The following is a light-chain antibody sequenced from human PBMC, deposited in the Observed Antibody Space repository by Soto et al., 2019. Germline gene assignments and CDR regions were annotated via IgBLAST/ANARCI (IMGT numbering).Light chain of an antibody. J-gene: IGKJ4*01. CDR2: GAS. CDR1: QSVSSN. V-gene: IGKV3D-15*01. Sequence: EIVKPQSPATLSVSPGERATLSCKASQSVSSNFAWYQQRPGQAPRLLIYGASTRATGIPARFSGSGSGTEFTLTISSLQSEDFAVYYCQQYNNWPLTFGGGTKVEIK. CDR3: QQYNNWPLT.